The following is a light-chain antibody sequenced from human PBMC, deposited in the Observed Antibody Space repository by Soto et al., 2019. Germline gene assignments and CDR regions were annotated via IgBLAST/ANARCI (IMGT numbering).Light chain of an antibody. CDR1: QSVSSW. J-gene: IGKJ1*01. V-gene: IGKV1-5*01. CDR2: DAS. CDR3: QQYHSYSWT. Sequence: DIQTTQSPSTLSASVGDRVTITCRASQSVSSWLAWYQQKPGKAPKLLIYDASSLESGVPLRFSGSGSGTEFTLTISSLQPDDAATYYCQQYHSYSWTFGQGTKVDI.